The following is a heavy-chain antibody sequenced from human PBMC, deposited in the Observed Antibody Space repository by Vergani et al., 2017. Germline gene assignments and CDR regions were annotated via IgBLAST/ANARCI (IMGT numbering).Heavy chain of an antibody. Sequence: VQLVESGGGLVQPGRSLRLSCAASGFTFTGYYMHWVRQAPGQGLEWMGWINPNSGGTNYAQKFQGRVTMTRDTSISTAYMELSRLRSDDTAVYYCAGGRYSSGWYRWFDPWGQGTLVTVSS. J-gene: IGHJ5*02. D-gene: IGHD6-19*01. CDR3: AGGRYSSGWYRWFDP. V-gene: IGHV1-2*02. CDR1: GFTFTGYY. CDR2: INPNSGGT.